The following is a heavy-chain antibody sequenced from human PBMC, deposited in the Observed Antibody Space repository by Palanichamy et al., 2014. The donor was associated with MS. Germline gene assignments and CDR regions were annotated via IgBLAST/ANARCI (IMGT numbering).Heavy chain of an antibody. CDR2: ISSSGRYI. D-gene: IGHD5-12*01. J-gene: IGHJ4*02. V-gene: IGHV3-21*01. Sequence: EVQLVESGGGLVKPGGSLRLSCAASGFTFSTYSMDWVRRAPGKGLEWVSSISSSGRYIYYADSVKGRFTVSRDNAKNSLYLQMNSLRAEDTAVYYCARTRRTTSGYDDFDYWGQGTLVTVSS. CDR1: GFTFSTYS. CDR3: ARTRRTTSGYDDFDY.